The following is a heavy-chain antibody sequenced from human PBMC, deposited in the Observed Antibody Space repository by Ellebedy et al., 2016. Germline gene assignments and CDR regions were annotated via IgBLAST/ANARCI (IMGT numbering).Heavy chain of an antibody. CDR2: NYYTERA. J-gene: IGHJ3*02. D-gene: IGHD3-16*01. CDR3: VREDIMIRGFVTNGPLDI. Sequence: SETLSLTCTVSGGSISSSSYYWGWIRQPPGKGLEWIGTNYYTERAYYNPSLKSRVTISLDTSNNQFSLKLSSVTAADTAVYYCVREDIMIRGFVTNGPLDIWGPGTLVTVSS. V-gene: IGHV4-39*07. CDR1: GGSISSSSYY.